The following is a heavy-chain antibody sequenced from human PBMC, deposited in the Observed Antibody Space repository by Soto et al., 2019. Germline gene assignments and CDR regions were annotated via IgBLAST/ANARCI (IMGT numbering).Heavy chain of an antibody. V-gene: IGHV4-38-2*02. CDR2: IYHSGST. J-gene: IGHJ4*02. D-gene: IGHD2-2*03. CDR3: ARVDNEYYFDY. CDR1: GYSISSGYY. Sequence: SETLSLTCTVSGYSISSGYYWGWIRQPPGKGLEWIGSIYHSGSTYYNPSLKSRVTISVDTSKNQFSLKLSSVTAADTAVYYCARVDNEYYFDYWGQGTLVTVSS.